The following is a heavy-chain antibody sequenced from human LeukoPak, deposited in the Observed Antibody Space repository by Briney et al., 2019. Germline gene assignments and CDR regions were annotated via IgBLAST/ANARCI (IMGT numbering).Heavy chain of an antibody. D-gene: IGHD6-13*01. CDR1: GYTFTGYY. Sequence: ASVKVSCKASGYTFTGYYMHWVRQAPGQGLEWMGWINPNSGGTNYAQKFQGRVTMTRDTSISTAYMELSRLRSDDTAVYYCARWLAAASNSSSWGQGTLVTVSS. J-gene: IGHJ5*02. CDR3: ARWLAAASNSSS. V-gene: IGHV1-2*02. CDR2: INPNSGGT.